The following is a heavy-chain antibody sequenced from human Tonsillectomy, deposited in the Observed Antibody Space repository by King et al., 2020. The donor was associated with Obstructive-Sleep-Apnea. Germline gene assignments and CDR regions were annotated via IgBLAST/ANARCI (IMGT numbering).Heavy chain of an antibody. Sequence: VTLKESGPARVKATQTVTLTCSFSGFSLTTSGTCVNWIRQTPGKALEWLARVDWDDDKFYSTSLKTRLTISKDTFKNQVVLTMTNMDPLDTATYFCARSLAGILAPGEPYYFDSWGQGTQVTVSS. CDR2: VDWDDDK. CDR3: ARSLAGILAPGEPYYFDS. V-gene: IGHV2-70*04. D-gene: IGHD3-10*01. CDR1: GFSLTTSGTC. J-gene: IGHJ4*02.